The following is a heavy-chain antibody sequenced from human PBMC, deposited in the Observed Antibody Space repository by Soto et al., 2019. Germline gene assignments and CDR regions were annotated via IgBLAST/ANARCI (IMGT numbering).Heavy chain of an antibody. CDR2: VSARGST. V-gene: IGHV4-4*07. J-gene: IGHJ4*02. CDR1: GGSISGAY. CDR3: AIDADDFSSGNSLYY. Sequence: SQTLSLTCTVSGGSISGAYWNCIRQPAGKGLEWIGLVSARGSTNYNPSITSRVTMSVDTSKNQFSLKLSPVTDAATAVYYCAIDADDFSSGNSLYYCGQGSWVTVSS. D-gene: IGHD3-3*01.